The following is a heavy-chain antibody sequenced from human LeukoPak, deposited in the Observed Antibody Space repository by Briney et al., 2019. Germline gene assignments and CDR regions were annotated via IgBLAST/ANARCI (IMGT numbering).Heavy chain of an antibody. CDR2: ITGAADRT. V-gene: IGHV3-23*01. Sequence: GGSLRLYCAASGFSFNIYTMSWVRQAPGKELEWVSVITGAADRTYYADSVRGRFIISRDNAKNIQSLQMNGLRADDTAVYYCAKLPYYDFWSGYQNWFDPWGQGTLVTVSS. CDR1: GFSFNIYT. CDR3: AKLPYYDFWSGYQNWFDP. J-gene: IGHJ5*02. D-gene: IGHD3-3*01.